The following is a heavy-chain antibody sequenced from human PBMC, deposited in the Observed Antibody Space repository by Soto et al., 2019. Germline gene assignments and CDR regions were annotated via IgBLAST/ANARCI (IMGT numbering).Heavy chain of an antibody. Sequence: SETLSLTCTVSGGSISSGGYYWSWIRQHPGKGLEWIGYIYYSGSTYYNPSLKSRVTISVDTSKNQFSLNLSSVTAADTAVYYCARAGHSSSSEGANWFDPWGQGTLVTVS. CDR3: ARAGHSSSSEGANWFDP. D-gene: IGHD6-6*01. CDR1: GGSISSGGYY. J-gene: IGHJ5*02. CDR2: IYYSGST. V-gene: IGHV4-31*03.